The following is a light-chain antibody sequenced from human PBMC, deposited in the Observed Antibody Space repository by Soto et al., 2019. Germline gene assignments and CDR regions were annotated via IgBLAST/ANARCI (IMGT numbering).Light chain of an antibody. Sequence: DIQMSQTPYTMSASVGDRVTITFRASTSISSWLAWYQQKLGRAPRLLIYDASSLESGVPSRFSGSGYGTEFTLTISSLQPDDFATYYCQQYNTYSSLTFGGGTKVDIK. J-gene: IGKJ4*01. CDR2: DAS. CDR1: TSISSW. V-gene: IGKV1-5*01. CDR3: QQYNTYSSLT.